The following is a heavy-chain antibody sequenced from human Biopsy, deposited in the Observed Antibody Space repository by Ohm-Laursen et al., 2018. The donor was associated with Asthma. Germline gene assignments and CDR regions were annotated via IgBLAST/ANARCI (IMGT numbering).Heavy chain of an antibody. CDR2: IYSGDNT. CDR3: ARFVQAEEGLF. CDR1: GFSVSTKY. J-gene: IGHJ4*02. Sequence: GSPRLSCSASGFSVSTKYMSWVRQAPGKGLEWVSLIYSGDNTYYADSVKGRFTISRDHSKNSLHLQMNSLRAEDTAVYFCARFVQAEEGLFWGRGTRVTVSS. D-gene: IGHD2-15*01. V-gene: IGHV3-53*01.